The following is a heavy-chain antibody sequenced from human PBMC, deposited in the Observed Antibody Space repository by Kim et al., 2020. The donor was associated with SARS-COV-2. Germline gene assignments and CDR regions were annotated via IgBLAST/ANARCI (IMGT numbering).Heavy chain of an antibody. V-gene: IGHV3-30*04. D-gene: IGHD3-3*02. Sequence: GGSLRLSCADSGFTFRTYAMHWVRQAPGKGLEWVAVISYDGRNEYYADSVKGRFTISRDNSKNTLYLQMNSLRAEDTAMYHCARDHFGSVVRGVDYWGQGTLVTVSS. CDR1: GFTFRTYA. CDR2: ISYDGRNE. J-gene: IGHJ4*02. CDR3: ARDHFGSVVRGVDY.